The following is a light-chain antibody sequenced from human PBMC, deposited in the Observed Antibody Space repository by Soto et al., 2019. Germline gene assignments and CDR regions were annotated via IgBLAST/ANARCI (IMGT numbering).Light chain of an antibody. CDR3: NSFTGSRGYV. J-gene: IGLJ1*01. Sequence: QSALPQPASVSGSPGQSITISCAGTSSDVGGNNHVSWYQQHPGKAPKLIIYGVTNRPSGVSYRFSGSKSGNTASLTISGLQTEDEADYYCNSFTGSRGYVFGTGTKVTVL. V-gene: IGLV2-14*01. CDR1: SSDVGGNNH. CDR2: GVT.